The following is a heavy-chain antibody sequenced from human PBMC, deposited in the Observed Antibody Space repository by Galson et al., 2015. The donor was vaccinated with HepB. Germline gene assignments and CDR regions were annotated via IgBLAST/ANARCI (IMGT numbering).Heavy chain of an antibody. CDR2: IYDSGST. Sequence: LSLTCTVSGGSISSYYWSWIRQPPGQGLEWIGYIYDSGSTKYNSSLKSRVTISVDTSKNKFSLKLISVTATDRAVYYCARVGADYGGNGGFDYWGQGTLVTVSS. V-gene: IGHV4-59*01. CDR1: GGSISSYY. CDR3: ARVGADYGGNGGFDY. J-gene: IGHJ4*02. D-gene: IGHD4-23*01.